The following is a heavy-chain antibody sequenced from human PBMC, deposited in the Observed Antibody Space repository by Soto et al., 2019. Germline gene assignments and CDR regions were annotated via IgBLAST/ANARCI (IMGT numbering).Heavy chain of an antibody. J-gene: IGHJ3*02. V-gene: IGHV4-59*11. CDR1: GGSLTSHH. D-gene: IGHD2-21*01. CDR2: TSYTGNI. Sequence: SQTLSLTFLVPGGSLTSHHWSWILQLPVQGLEWIAYTSYTGNINSNPSIKSRVNISLDKSKNQCSLQLTSVTAADTAVYYCASRVSFISGDAFDIWGQGTLVTVSS. CDR3: ASRVSFISGDAFDI.